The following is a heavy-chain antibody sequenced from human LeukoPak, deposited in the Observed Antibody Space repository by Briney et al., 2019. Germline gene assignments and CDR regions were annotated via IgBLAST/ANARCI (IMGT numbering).Heavy chain of an antibody. V-gene: IGHV3-21*01. D-gene: IGHD3-10*01. J-gene: IGHJ4*02. CDR2: ISSSSSYI. CDR3: ARDYGALWFGGLLSGFDY. CDR1: GFTFSSYS. Sequence: GGSLRLSCAASGFTFSSYSMNWVPQAPGKGLEWVSSISSSSSYIYYADSVKGRFTISRDNAKNSLYLQMNSLRAEDTAVYYCARDYGALWFGGLLSGFDYWGQGTLVTVSS.